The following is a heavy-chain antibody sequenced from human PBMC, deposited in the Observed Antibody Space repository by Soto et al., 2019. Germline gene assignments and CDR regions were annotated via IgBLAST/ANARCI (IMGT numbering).Heavy chain of an antibody. CDR2: ISYSGTT. Sequence: PSETLSLTCTVSGGSMNSYYWSWIRQPPGKGLEWIGYISYSGTTHYNPSLKSRVTMSVDTSKNQFSLKLSSVTAADTAVYYCARLMNMPDYFDYWGQGTLVTVSS. CDR3: ARLMNMPDYFDY. J-gene: IGHJ4*02. CDR1: GGSMNSYY. V-gene: IGHV4-59*08. D-gene: IGHD2-2*01.